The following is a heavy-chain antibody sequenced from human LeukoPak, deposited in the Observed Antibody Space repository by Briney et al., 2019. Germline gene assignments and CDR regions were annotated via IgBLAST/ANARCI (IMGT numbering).Heavy chain of an antibody. J-gene: IGHJ6*03. CDR3: ARTWWYSSSWYVSYYYMDV. CDR2: IDPSGDST. Sequence: ASVKVSCKASGCTFTTHYMHWVRQAPGQGLEWMGIIDPSGDSTTDAQKFQGRVTMTTDTSTSTAYMELRSLRSDDTAVYYCARTWWYSSSWYVSYYYMDVWGKGTTVTVSS. D-gene: IGHD6-13*01. CDR1: GCTFTTHY. V-gene: IGHV1-46*01.